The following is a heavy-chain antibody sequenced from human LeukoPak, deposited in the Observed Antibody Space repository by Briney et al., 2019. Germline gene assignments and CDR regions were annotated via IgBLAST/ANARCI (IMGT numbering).Heavy chain of an antibody. Sequence: PGGSLRLSCAASGFTFSSYSMNWVRQAPGKGLEWVSSISSSSSYIYYADSVKGRFTISRDNAKNSLYLQMNSLRAEDTAVYYCARDPGYSGYDPDPGRGQGTMVTVSS. V-gene: IGHV3-21*01. CDR3: ARDPGYSGYDPDPG. D-gene: IGHD5-12*01. CDR1: GFTFSSYS. CDR2: ISSSSSYI. J-gene: IGHJ3*01.